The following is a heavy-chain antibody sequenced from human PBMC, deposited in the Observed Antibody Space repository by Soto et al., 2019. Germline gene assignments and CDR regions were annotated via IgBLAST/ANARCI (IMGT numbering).Heavy chain of an antibody. CDR1: GGTFSSDS. CDR2: IIPMFDTP. Sequence: SVKVSCKASGGTFSSDSFSWVRQAPGQGLEWMGGIIPMFDTPIYAQKFQDRVTITADESTSTAYMQLSGLRSEDTAVYYCARGPDYAGYFDYWGQGTLVTVSS. CDR3: ARGPDYAGYFDY. V-gene: IGHV1-69*13. D-gene: IGHD4-17*01. J-gene: IGHJ4*02.